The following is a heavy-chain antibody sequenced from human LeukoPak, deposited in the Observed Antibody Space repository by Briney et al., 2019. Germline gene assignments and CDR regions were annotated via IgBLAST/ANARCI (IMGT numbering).Heavy chain of an antibody. Sequence: GGSLRLSCAASSFTVSSNYISWVRQAPGKGLEWVSVIYSGGSTYYADSVKGRFTISRDNSKNTLYLQMNSLRAEDTAVYYCARLTGEFGYYFDYWGQGTLVTVSS. CDR3: ARLTGEFGYYFDY. D-gene: IGHD7-27*01. V-gene: IGHV3-66*02. CDR2: IYSGGST. CDR1: SFTVSSNY. J-gene: IGHJ4*02.